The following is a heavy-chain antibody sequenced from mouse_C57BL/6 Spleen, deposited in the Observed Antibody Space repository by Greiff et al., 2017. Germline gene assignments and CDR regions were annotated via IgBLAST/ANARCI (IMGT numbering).Heavy chain of an antibody. J-gene: IGHJ1*03. CDR1: GYTFTSYG. Sequence: VQLQQSGAELARPGASVKLSCKASGYTFTSYGISWVKQRTGQGLEWIGEIYPRSGNTYYTEKFKGKATLTADKSSSTAYMELRSLTSEDSAVYFCARRDSNGYFDVWGTGTTVTVSS. D-gene: IGHD2-5*01. CDR3: ARRDSNGYFDV. V-gene: IGHV1-81*01. CDR2: IYPRSGNT.